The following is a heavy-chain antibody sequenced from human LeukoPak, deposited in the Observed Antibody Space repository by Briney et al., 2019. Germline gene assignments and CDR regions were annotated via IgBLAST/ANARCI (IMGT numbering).Heavy chain of an antibody. CDR3: AREIRYDSSGYYSPYYFDY. V-gene: IGHV3-48*03. Sequence: PGGSLRLSCAASGFTFSSYEMNWVRQAPGKGLEWVSYISSSGNTIYYADSVKGRFTISRDTAKNSLYLQMNRLRADDTAVYYCAREIRYDSSGYYSPYYFDYWGQGTLVTVSS. CDR1: GFTFSSYE. D-gene: IGHD3-22*01. CDR2: ISSSGNTI. J-gene: IGHJ4*02.